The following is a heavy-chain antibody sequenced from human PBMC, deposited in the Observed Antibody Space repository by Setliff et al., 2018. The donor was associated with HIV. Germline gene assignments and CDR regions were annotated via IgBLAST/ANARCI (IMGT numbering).Heavy chain of an antibody. Sequence: SETLSLTCAVYGASLSPYFWHWIHQSPGKGLEWIGEISHNGGFNYSPSLESRLTMSVDTPRNQVSLNLSAVTAADTAIYYCVRGANFYTPRKRIFDYWGQGMSVTVSS. V-gene: IGHV4-34*01. J-gene: IGHJ4*02. CDR3: VRGANFYTPRKRIFDY. CDR2: ISHNGGF. CDR1: GASLSPYF. D-gene: IGHD3-3*01.